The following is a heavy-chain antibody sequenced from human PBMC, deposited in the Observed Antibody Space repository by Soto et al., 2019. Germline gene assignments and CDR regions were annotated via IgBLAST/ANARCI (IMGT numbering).Heavy chain of an antibody. Sequence: SETLSLTCAVSGYSISSSNWWGWIRQPPGKGLEWIGYIYYSGTTYYNPSLKSRVTMSVDTSKNQFSLKLSSVTAADTAVYYCTTETMITFGGVIAPVGFDYWGQGTLVTVSS. V-gene: IGHV4-28*03. CDR3: TTETMITFGGVIAPVGFDY. J-gene: IGHJ4*02. CDR1: GYSISSSNW. CDR2: IYYSGTT. D-gene: IGHD3-16*02.